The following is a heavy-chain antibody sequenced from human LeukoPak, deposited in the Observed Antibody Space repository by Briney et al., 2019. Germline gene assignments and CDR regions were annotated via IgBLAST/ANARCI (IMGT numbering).Heavy chain of an antibody. V-gene: IGHV3-23*01. Sequence: GGSLRLSCAAFGFSFSTDAMTWVRQAPGKGLEWVSTITNSGGSTYYADSVKGRFTISRDNSKNSLYLQMNSLRAEDTAVYYCARETSGSHWGQGTLVTVSS. CDR3: ARETSGSH. CDR2: ITNSGGST. D-gene: IGHD1-26*01. J-gene: IGHJ4*02. CDR1: GFSFSTDA.